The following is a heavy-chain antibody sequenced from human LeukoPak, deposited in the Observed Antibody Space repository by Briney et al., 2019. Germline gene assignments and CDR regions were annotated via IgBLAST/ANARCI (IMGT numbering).Heavy chain of an antibody. CDR2: ISGSGGST. Sequence: GGSLRLSCAASGFTFSSYAMSWVRQAPGKGLEWVSAISGSGGSTYYADSVKGRFTIPRDNAKNSLYLQMNSLRAEDTAVYYCARDTAVRGVSWFDPWGQGTLVTVSS. CDR1: GFTFSSYA. D-gene: IGHD3-10*01. J-gene: IGHJ5*02. CDR3: ARDTAVRGVSWFDP. V-gene: IGHV3-23*01.